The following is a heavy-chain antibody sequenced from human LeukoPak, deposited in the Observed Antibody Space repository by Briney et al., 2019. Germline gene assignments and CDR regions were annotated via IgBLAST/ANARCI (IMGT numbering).Heavy chain of an antibody. CDR2: INSDGSST. CDR3: AKKSDYGDYGTPFDC. CDR1: GFTFSSYW. J-gene: IGHJ4*02. D-gene: IGHD4-17*01. V-gene: IGHV3-74*01. Sequence: GGSLRLSCAASGFTFSSYWMHWVRQAPGKGLVWVSRINSDGSSTSYADSVKGRFTISRDNAKNTLYLQMNSLRAEDTAVYYCAKKSDYGDYGTPFDCWGQGTLVTVSS.